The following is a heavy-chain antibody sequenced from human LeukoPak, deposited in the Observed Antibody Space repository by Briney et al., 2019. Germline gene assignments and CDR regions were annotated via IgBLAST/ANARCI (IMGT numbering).Heavy chain of an antibody. Sequence: PSETLSLTCTVSGASISSQFWSWVRQPPGKRPEYIVYMSYSGNTNYNPSLKSRVTISLDTSKNQFSLKLSSLTAADTAVYYCARFSSGSNWFDAWGQGTLVTVSS. CDR2: MSYSGNT. J-gene: IGHJ5*02. CDR3: ARFSSGSNWFDA. V-gene: IGHV4-59*11. CDR1: GASISSQF.